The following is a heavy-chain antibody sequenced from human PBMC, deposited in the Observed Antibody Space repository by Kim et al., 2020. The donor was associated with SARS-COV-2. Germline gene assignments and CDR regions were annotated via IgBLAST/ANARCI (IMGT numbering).Heavy chain of an antibody. CDR2: IWYDGSNK. CDR1: GFTFSSYG. CDR3: ARGGTTVSAIFYYYGMDV. D-gene: IGHD4-17*01. Sequence: GGSLRLSCAASGFTFSSYGMHWVRQAPGKGLEWVAVIWYDGSNKYYADSVKGRFTISRDNSKNTLYLQMNSLRAEDTAVYYCARGGTTVSAIFYYYGMDVWGPGTTVTVSS. V-gene: IGHV3-33*01. J-gene: IGHJ6*02.